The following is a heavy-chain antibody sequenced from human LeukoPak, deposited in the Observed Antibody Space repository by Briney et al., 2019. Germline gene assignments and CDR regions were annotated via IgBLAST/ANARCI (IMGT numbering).Heavy chain of an antibody. CDR1: GYTFTDYY. V-gene: IGHV1-18*04. J-gene: IGHJ4*02. Sequence: RASVKVSCKASGYTFTDYYIHWVRQAPGQGLEWMGWISAYNGNTNYAQKLQGRVTMTTDTSTSTAYMELRSLRSDDTAVYYCARGSSSNLDYWGQGTLVTVSS. CDR3: ARGSSSNLDY. CDR2: ISAYNGNT. D-gene: IGHD6-13*01.